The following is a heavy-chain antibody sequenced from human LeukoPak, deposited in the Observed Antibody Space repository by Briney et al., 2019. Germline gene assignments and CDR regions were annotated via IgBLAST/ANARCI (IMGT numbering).Heavy chain of an antibody. J-gene: IGHJ4*02. D-gene: IGHD6-19*01. CDR2: IFGSGGSA. CDR1: GFTFTNYA. CDR3: AKTTIGYSSGRYPGWPVDY. V-gene: IGHV3-23*01. Sequence: GGSLRLSCAASGFTFTNYAMYWVRQAPGKGLEWGSGIFGSGGSAHYADSVKGRFIISRDNSKNTVYLQMNSLRAEDTALYYCAKTTIGYSSGRYPGWPVDYWGQGTLVTVSS.